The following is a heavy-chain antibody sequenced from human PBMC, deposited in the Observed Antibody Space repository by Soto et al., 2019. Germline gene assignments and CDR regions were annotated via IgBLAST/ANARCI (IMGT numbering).Heavy chain of an antibody. CDR3: ASFSRMADGYY. CDR1: GVIFSSYA. V-gene: IGHV3-48*01. J-gene: IGHJ4*02. CDR2: ISGSGTTI. D-gene: IGHD3-22*01. Sequence: EVHLVESGGGLVQPGGSLRLSCAASGVIFSSYAINWVRQAPGKGLEWVSYISGSGTTIYYADSVKGRFTISRDYAKSSLYLQMNSLRAEDTAMYYCASFSRMADGYYWGQGTLVTVSS.